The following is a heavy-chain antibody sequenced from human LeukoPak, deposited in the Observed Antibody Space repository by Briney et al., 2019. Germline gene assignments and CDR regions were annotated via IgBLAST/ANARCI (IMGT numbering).Heavy chain of an antibody. J-gene: IGHJ3*02. CDR1: GFTFSIFW. Sequence: GGSLRLSCAASGFTFSIFWMHWVRHARGKGLVWGSRISTDGSSTNSADSVKGRLTISRDNAKNTLYLQMNSLRAEDTAVYYCVREYSSSSGRAFDIWGQGTMVTVSP. V-gene: IGHV3-74*01. CDR3: VREYSSSSGRAFDI. CDR2: ISTDGSST. D-gene: IGHD6-6*01.